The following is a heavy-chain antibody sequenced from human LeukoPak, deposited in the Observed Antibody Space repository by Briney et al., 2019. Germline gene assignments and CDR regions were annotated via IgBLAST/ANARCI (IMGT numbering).Heavy chain of an antibody. Sequence: GGSLRLSCAASGFTFDDYAMHWVRQAPGKGLEWVSSISWNSGSIGYADSVKGRFTISRDNAKNSLYLQMNSLRAEDMALYYCAKDLHSIAVAGPSTIFDYWGQGTLVTVSS. CDR2: ISWNSGSI. CDR3: AKDLHSIAVAGPSTIFDY. V-gene: IGHV3-9*03. D-gene: IGHD6-19*01. CDR1: GFTFDDYA. J-gene: IGHJ4*02.